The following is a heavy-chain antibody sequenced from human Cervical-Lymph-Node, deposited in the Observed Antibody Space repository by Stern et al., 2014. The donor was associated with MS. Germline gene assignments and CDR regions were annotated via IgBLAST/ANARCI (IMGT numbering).Heavy chain of an antibody. D-gene: IGHD2-15*01. CDR2: ISWDGGTI. Sequence: MQLVQSGGVVVQPGGSLRLSCAASGFTFDDYTMHWVRQGAGKVLEWVSLISWDGGTIDYAGSVKGRFTISRDNSKNSLYLQMNSLRTEDTALYYCARGQGYCSGSGCYAFDYWGQGALVTVSS. CDR3: ARGQGYCSGSGCYAFDY. J-gene: IGHJ4*02. CDR1: GFTFDDYT. V-gene: IGHV3-43*01.